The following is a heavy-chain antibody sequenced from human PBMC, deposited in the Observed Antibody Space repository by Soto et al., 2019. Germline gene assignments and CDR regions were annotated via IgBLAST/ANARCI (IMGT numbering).Heavy chain of an antibody. V-gene: IGHV4-59*08. D-gene: IGHD6-13*01. CDR3: ARRYSSSFDY. J-gene: IGHJ4*02. Sequence: SETRSLTCTVSGGSISSYYWSWIRQPPGKGLEWIGYVFYSGSTNYNPSLKSRVTISVDTSKNQFSLKLNSVTAADTAVYYCARRYSSSFDYWGQGTLVTVSS. CDR2: VFYSGST. CDR1: GGSISSYY.